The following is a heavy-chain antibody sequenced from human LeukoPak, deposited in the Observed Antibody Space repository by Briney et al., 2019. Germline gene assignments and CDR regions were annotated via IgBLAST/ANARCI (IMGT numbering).Heavy chain of an antibody. CDR2: ISSSSSYI. D-gene: IGHD3-9*01. CDR1: GFTFSNFA. CDR3: ATRSNYDILI. J-gene: IGHJ4*02. Sequence: GRSLRLSCVASGFTFSNFAMDWVRQAPGKGLEWVSSISSSSSYIYYADSVKGRFTISRDNAKNSLYLQMNSLRAEDTAVYYCATRSNYDILIWGQGTLVTVSS. V-gene: IGHV3-21*01.